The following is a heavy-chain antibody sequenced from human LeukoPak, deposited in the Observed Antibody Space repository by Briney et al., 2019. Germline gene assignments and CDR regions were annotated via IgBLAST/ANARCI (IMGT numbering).Heavy chain of an antibody. CDR2: ISTDGSQT. D-gene: IGHD5-18*01. CDR3: AREGGYSYGCIDY. V-gene: IGHV3-74*01. Sequence: PGGSLRLSCEASGFTFSNYWMHWVRQPPGTGLMWVSQISTDGSQTFYADSVKGRFTLSRDNAKNSLYLQMNSLSAEDTAVYYCAREGGYSYGCIDYWGQGTLVTVSS. J-gene: IGHJ4*02. CDR1: GFTFSNYW.